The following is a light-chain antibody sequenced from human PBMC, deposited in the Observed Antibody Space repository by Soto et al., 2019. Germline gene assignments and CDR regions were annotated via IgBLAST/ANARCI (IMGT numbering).Light chain of an antibody. CDR2: EVS. CDR3: CSYAGSSTSLYV. Sequence: SVLTQPASVSGSPGQSITISCTGTSCDVGSYNLVSWYQQHPGKAPKLMIYEVSKRPSGVSNRFSGSKSGNAASLTISGLQAEDEADYYCCSYAGSSTSLYVFGTGTKVTVL. J-gene: IGLJ1*01. V-gene: IGLV2-23*02. CDR1: SCDVGSYNL.